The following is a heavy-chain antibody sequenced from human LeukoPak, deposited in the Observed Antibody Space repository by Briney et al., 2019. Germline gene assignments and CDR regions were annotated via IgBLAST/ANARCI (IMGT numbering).Heavy chain of an antibody. CDR3: ARGGMTTHPDY. J-gene: IGHJ4*02. D-gene: IGHD4-11*01. CDR2: ITAYNSNT. CDR1: GYTFTSYG. Sequence: ASVKVSCKASGYTFTSYGISWVRQAPGQGLEWMGWITAYNSNTNNAQKFQGRVTMTTDTSTSTAYMELRSLRSDDTTGFFCARGGMTTHPDYWGQGTLVTVSS. V-gene: IGHV1-18*01.